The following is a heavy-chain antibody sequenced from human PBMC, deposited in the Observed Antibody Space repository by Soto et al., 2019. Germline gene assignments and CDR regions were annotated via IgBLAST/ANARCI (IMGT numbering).Heavy chain of an antibody. V-gene: IGHV4-34*01. J-gene: IGHJ4*02. CDR2: INHSGST. Sequence: QVQLQQWGAGLLKPSETLSLTCAVYGGSFSGYYWSWIRQPPGKGLEWIGEINHSGSTNYNPSLKSRVTISVDTSTNQFSLKLSSVTAADTAVYYCARVGDPPRSASRYFDYWGQGTLVTVSS. CDR1: GGSFSGYY. CDR3: ARVGDPPRSASRYFDY. D-gene: IGHD1-26*01.